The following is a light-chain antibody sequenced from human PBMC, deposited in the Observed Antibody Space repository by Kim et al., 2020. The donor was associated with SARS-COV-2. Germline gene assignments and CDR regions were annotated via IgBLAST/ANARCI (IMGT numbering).Light chain of an antibody. V-gene: IGKV1-8*01. J-gene: IGKJ2*01. CDR3: QQYYSYPQYT. CDR2: AAS. Sequence: ASTGDRVTITCRASQGISSYLAWYQQKPGKAPKLLSYAASTLQSGVPSRFSGSGSGTDFTLTISCLQSEDFATYYCQQYYSYPQYTFGQGTKLEI. CDR1: QGISSY.